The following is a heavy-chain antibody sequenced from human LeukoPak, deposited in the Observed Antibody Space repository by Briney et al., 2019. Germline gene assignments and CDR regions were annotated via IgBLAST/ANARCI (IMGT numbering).Heavy chain of an antibody. Sequence: SETLSLTCTVSGASMRYYYWTWIRQAAGKGLEFIGRFYSGTINYNPSLKSRVTMSVDTSNNHFSLNLSSVTAADTAVYYCARHKAWIQLWFTDWGQGTLVTVSS. CDR3: ARHKAWIQLWFTD. CDR2: FYSGTI. D-gene: IGHD5-18*01. J-gene: IGHJ4*02. CDR1: GASMRYYY. V-gene: IGHV4-4*07.